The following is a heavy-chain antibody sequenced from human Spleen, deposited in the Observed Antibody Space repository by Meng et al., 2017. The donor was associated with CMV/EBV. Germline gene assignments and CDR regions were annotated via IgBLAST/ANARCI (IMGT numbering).Heavy chain of an antibody. CDR1: GFTISNYW. V-gene: IGHV3-7*01. D-gene: IGHD3-16*01. CDR3: ARDGPGGYYFDY. CDR2: IKHDGSGK. J-gene: IGHJ4*02. Sequence: GESLKISCVVSGFTISNYWMSWVRQAPGKGLQWVANIKHDGSGKYYVDSVKGRFTISRDNAKNSLYLQMNSLRAEDTAVYYCARDGPGGYYFDYWGQGTLVTVSS.